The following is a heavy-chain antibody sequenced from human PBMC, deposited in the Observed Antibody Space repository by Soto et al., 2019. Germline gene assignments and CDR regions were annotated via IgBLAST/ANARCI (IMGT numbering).Heavy chain of an antibody. Sequence: ESVGGVVQPGRSLRLSCAASGFTFSNFGMHWVRQAPGKGLEWVAAISADGSDKYFSGSVKGLFTISRDNSKNTLFLQMNSLRVEDTAVYYCVKGSDVARQELDYWGQGTLVTVSS. CDR1: GFTFSNFG. J-gene: IGHJ4*02. V-gene: IGHV3-30*18. CDR2: ISADGSDK. CDR3: VKGSDVARQELDY. D-gene: IGHD3-3*01.